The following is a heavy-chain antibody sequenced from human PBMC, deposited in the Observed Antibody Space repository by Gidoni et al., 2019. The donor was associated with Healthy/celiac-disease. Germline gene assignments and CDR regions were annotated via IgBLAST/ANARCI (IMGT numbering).Heavy chain of an antibody. CDR3: ASLGRGTYGMDV. J-gene: IGHJ6*02. CDR1: GFTFDDYG. D-gene: IGHD7-27*01. Sequence: EVQLVESGGGVVRPGGSLRLSCAASGFTFDDYGMRWVRQAPGKGLELVSGINWNGGSTGYADSVKGRFTISRDNAKNSLYLQMNSLRAEDTALYYCASLGRGTYGMDVWGQGTTVTVSS. CDR2: INWNGGST. V-gene: IGHV3-20*04.